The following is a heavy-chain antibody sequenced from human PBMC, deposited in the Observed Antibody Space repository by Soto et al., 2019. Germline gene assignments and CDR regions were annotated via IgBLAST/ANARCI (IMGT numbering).Heavy chain of an antibody. D-gene: IGHD2-2*01. V-gene: IGHV4-30-2*01. CDR3: ARAGEYSSSTSCLAWFDP. CDR1: GGSISSGGYS. CDR2: IYHSGST. Sequence: QLQLQESGSGLVKPSQTLSLTCAVSGGSISSGGYSWSWIRQPPGKGLEWIGYIYHSGSTYYNPSLKSRVTISLDRSKNQFSLKLSSVTAAVTAVYYCARAGEYSSSTSCLAWFDPWGQGTLVTVSS. J-gene: IGHJ5*02.